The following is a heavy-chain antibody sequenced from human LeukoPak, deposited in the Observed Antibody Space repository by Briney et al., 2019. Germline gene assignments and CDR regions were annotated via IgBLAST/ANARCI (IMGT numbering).Heavy chain of an antibody. J-gene: IGHJ4*02. CDR3: ASGKVLRFLEWLLYDY. Sequence: SETLSLTCTVSGGSISSYYWSWIRQPPGKGLECIGNMFYSGSTNYNPSLKSRATISVDTSKNQFSLKLSSVAAADTAVYYCASGKVLRFLEWLLYDYWGQGTLVTVSS. V-gene: IGHV4-59*08. CDR2: MFYSGST. CDR1: GGSISSYY. D-gene: IGHD3-3*01.